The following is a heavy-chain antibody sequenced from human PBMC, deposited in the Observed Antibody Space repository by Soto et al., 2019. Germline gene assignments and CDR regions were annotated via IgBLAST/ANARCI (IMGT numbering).Heavy chain of an antibody. CDR3: ASLIAVAGNFN. J-gene: IGHJ4*02. CDR1: GGSISSSSYY. V-gene: IGHV4-39*01. D-gene: IGHD6-19*01. Sequence: QLQLQESGPGLVKPSETLSLTCTVSGGSISSSSYYWGWIRQPPGKGLEWIGSIYYSGSTYYNPSLKSRVTISVDTYKDPFTQMLSSVTAADTAVYYCASLIAVAGNFNWGQGTLVTVSS. CDR2: IYYSGST.